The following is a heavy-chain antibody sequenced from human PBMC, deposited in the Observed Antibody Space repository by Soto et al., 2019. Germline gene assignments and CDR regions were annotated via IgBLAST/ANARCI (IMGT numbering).Heavy chain of an antibody. CDR1: GFIFTNYE. J-gene: IGHJ4*02. Sequence: EVQLVESGGGLVQPGGSLRLSCAASGFIFTNYEMNWVRQGPGKGLEWVSSISSSGTTISYADSVKGRFTISRDNAKNSLYLQMNSLRAEDPALYYCARGRGLFADYWGQGTLVTVSS. CDR2: ISSSGTTI. CDR3: ARGRGLFADY. D-gene: IGHD5-12*01. V-gene: IGHV3-48*03.